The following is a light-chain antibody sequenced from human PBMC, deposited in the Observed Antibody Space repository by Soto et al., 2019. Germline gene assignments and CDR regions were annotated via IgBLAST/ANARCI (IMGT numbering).Light chain of an antibody. Sequence: QSVLTQPTSVSGSPGQSITISCTGNHNDIGTYDYVSWYQQHPGRAPRLLIYGVTTRPSGISDRFSASKSGLTASLTISGLQPEDEAAYYCSSFTSDRIYVFGPGTKLTVL. CDR2: GVT. CDR1: HNDIGTYDY. J-gene: IGLJ1*01. V-gene: IGLV2-14*03. CDR3: SSFTSDRIYV.